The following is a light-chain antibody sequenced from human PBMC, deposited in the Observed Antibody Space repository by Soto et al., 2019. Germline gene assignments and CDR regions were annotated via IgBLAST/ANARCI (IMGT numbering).Light chain of an antibody. V-gene: IGKV1-27*01. CDR2: AAS. CDR3: QKYDSARWT. J-gene: IGKJ1*01. Sequence: IQMTQSRSSLSASVGHRLTICCRASQGISNYLAWYQQKPGKVPKVLIYAASSLQSGVPSRFSGSGSGTDFTLTISSLQPEEVATYDGQKYDSARWTFGQGTKVDIK. CDR1: QGISNY.